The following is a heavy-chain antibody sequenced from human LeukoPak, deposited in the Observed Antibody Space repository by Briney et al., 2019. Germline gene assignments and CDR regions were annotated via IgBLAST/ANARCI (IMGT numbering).Heavy chain of an antibody. V-gene: IGHV3-7*03. CDR3: ARVAPRYCSSTSCYGPPGWFDP. D-gene: IGHD2-2*01. CDR2: IKQDGSEK. Sequence: GGSLGLSCAASGFTFSSYWMSWVRQAPGKGLEWVANIKQDGSEKYYVDSVKGRFTISRDNAKNSLYLQMNSLRAEDTAVYYCARVAPRYCSSTSCYGPPGWFDPWGQGTLVTVSS. J-gene: IGHJ5*02. CDR1: GFTFSSYW.